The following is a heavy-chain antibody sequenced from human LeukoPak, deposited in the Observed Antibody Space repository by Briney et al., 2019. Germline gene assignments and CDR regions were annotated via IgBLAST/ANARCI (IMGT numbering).Heavy chain of an antibody. J-gene: IGHJ3*02. D-gene: IGHD2-21*02. CDR3: ARRGCGGDCYSPRSDAFDI. Sequence: GESLKISCKGSGYSFTSYWIGWVRQMPGKGLEWMGIIYPGDSDTRYSPSFEGQVTISADKSISTAYLQWSSLKASDTAMYYCARRGCGGDCYSPRSDAFDIWGQGTMVTVSS. V-gene: IGHV5-51*01. CDR1: GYSFTSYW. CDR2: IYPGDSDT.